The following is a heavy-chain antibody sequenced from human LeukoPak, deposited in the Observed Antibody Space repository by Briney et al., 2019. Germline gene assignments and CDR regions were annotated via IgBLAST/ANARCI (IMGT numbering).Heavy chain of an antibody. CDR2: IESKTDGGTT. CDR1: GFTFSNAW. J-gene: IGHJ4*02. Sequence: GGSLGLSCAASGFTFSNAWMNWVRQAPGKGLEWVGRIESKTDGGTTDYAAPVKGRFTISRHDSKNTLYLQMHSLKTEDTAVYYCTTGIGLWGQGTLVTVSS. D-gene: IGHD1-26*01. CDR3: TTGIGL. V-gene: IGHV3-15*04.